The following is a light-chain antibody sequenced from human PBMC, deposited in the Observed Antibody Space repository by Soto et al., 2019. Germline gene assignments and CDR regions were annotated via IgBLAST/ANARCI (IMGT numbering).Light chain of an antibody. Sequence: EIVLTQSPATLSLSPGERATLSCRASQSVCSFLAWYQQKPGQAPRLLIYDASNRATGIPTRFSGSGSGTDFTLTISSLEPEDFAVYYCQQRINWPLTFGGGTKVEIK. V-gene: IGKV3-11*01. J-gene: IGKJ4*01. CDR2: DAS. CDR1: QSVCSF. CDR3: QQRINWPLT.